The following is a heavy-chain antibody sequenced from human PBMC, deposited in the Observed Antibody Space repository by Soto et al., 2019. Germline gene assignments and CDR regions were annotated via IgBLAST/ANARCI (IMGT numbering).Heavy chain of an antibody. V-gene: IGHV2-5*01. CDR2: IYWNDDK. CDR3: AHMEELGRAFDI. CDR1: GFSLSTSGAG. J-gene: IGHJ3*02. D-gene: IGHD1-26*01. Sequence: QITLKESGPTLVKPTQTLTLTCTFSGFSLSTSGAGVGWIRHPPGKALEWLAHIYWNDDKRYSPSLKSRLTITKDTSKNRVVLTMTNRDPVDTATYYCAHMEELGRAFDIWGQGTMVTVSS.